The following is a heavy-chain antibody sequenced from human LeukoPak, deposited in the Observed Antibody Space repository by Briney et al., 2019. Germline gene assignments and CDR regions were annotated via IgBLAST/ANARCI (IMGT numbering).Heavy chain of an antibody. V-gene: IGHV1-69*13. D-gene: IGHD3-10*01. Sequence: SVKVSCKASGGTFSSYAIGWVRQAPGQGLEWMGGIIPIFGTANYAQKFQGRVTITADESTSTAYMELSSLRSEDTAVYYCARRRTFRGVGSYFDYWGQGTLVTVSS. J-gene: IGHJ4*01. CDR3: ARRRTFRGVGSYFDY. CDR1: GGTFSSYA. CDR2: IIPIFGTA.